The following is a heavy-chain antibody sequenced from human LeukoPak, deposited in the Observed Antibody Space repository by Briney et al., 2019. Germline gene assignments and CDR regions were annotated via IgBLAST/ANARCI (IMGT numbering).Heavy chain of an antibody. CDR1: GRSITSYY. Sequence: SETLSLTCTVSGRSITSYYWSWVRQPAGKGLEWIGRIYTTGSTDYHPSLKSRVTMSVDTSKNQFSLNLNSVTATDTAVYYCARVEYIGRSWLFDYWGQGALVSVSS. D-gene: IGHD1-26*01. V-gene: IGHV4-4*07. CDR3: ARVEYIGRSWLFDY. CDR2: IYTTGST. J-gene: IGHJ4*02.